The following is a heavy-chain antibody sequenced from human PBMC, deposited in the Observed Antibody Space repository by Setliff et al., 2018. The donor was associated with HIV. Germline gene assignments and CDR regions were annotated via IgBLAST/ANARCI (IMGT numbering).Heavy chain of an antibody. V-gene: IGHV5-51*01. CDR1: GYSFTSYW. J-gene: IGHJ6*02. CDR2: IYPGDSDT. D-gene: IGHD3-22*01. CDR3: AREIVTLYTGGHYLYGIDV. Sequence: PGESLKISCKGSGYSFTSYWIGWVRQMPGKGLEWMGIIYPGDSDTRYSPSFQGQVTISADKSISTAYLQMNSLRAGDTAVYYCAREIVTLYTGGHYLYGIDVWGQGTAVTVSS.